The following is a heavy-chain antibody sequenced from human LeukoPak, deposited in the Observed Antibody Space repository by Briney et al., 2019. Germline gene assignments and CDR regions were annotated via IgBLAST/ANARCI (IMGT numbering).Heavy chain of an antibody. CDR1: GFTVNNNY. V-gene: IGHV3-66*01. CDR3: AREARIVGATSPFDY. D-gene: IGHD1-26*01. CDR2: IYSDGGT. Sequence: GGSLRLSCAASGFTVNNNYMSWVRQAPEKGLEWVSVIYSDGGTFYSDSVKGRFTISRDNAKNSLYLQMNSLRAEDTAVYYCAREARIVGATSPFDYWGQGTLVTVSS. J-gene: IGHJ4*02.